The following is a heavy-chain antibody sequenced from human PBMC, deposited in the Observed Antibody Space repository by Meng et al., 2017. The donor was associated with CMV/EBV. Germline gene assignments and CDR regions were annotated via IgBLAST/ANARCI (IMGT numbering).Heavy chain of an antibody. V-gene: IGHV4-4*07. CDR3: ARHGDTAMVVGIDY. CDR2: ISTSGST. Sequence: VRALCKTSEALSSNCAAVVASICSTDWSWIRQPAGQGLECIGRISTSGSTNYNPSLKSRVTMSVDTSKNQFSLKLSSVTAADTAVYYCARHGDTAMVVGIDYWGQGTLVTVSS. CDR1: VASICSTD. J-gene: IGHJ4*02. D-gene: IGHD5-18*01.